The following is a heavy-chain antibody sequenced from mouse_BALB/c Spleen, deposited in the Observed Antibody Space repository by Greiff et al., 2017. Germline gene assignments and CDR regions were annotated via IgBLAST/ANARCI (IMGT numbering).Heavy chain of an antibody. CDR1: GYTFTSYW. Sequence: EVQLQQPGAELVRPGASVKLSCKASGYTFTSYWMNWVKQRPGQGLEWIGMIDPANGNTKYDPKFQGKATITADTSSNTAYLQLSSLTSEDTAVYYCAREGSSDYFDYWGQGTTLTVSS. CDR3: AREGSSDYFDY. V-gene: IGHV14-1*02. J-gene: IGHJ2*01. D-gene: IGHD3-1*01. CDR2: IDPANGNT.